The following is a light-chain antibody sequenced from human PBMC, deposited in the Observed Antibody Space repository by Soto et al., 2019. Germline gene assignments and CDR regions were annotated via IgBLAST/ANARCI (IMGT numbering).Light chain of an antibody. V-gene: IGKV1-39*01. CDR3: QQSYTTPRT. CDR1: QSINSY. CDR2: AAS. Sequence: DIQMTQSPSSLSASVGDRVTITCRAGQSINSYLNWYQQKPGKTPKLLIYAASSFQGGVPSRFSGSGSGTDFTLAISSLQPEDFATYYCQQSYTTPRTFGQGTKVEIK. J-gene: IGKJ1*01.